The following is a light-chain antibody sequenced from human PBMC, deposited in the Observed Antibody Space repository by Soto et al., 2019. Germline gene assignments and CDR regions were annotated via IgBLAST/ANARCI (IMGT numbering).Light chain of an antibody. Sequence: EIVLTQSPGTLSLAPGARATLSCRASQTVSSTYLAWHQQRPGQAPRLLIYGASGRATGIPDRFSGSGSGADFTLTISRLETVYCAVYYCQQYGSSPSTFGQGTKLEIK. CDR2: GAS. J-gene: IGKJ2*01. CDR1: QTVSSTY. CDR3: QQYGSSPST. V-gene: IGKV3-20*01.